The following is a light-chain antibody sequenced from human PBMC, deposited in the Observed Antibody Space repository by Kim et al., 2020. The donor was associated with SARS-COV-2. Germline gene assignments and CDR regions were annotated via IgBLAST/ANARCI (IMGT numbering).Light chain of an antibody. V-gene: IGKV1-5*03. J-gene: IGKJ1*01. CDR2: KAS. CDR3: QQYSSYSLT. CDR1: QSISIW. Sequence: ASVGYGVALISGAGQSISIWFAWYQQKPGIAPDLLIYKASSLEGGVPSRFSDSGSGTKFTLSISSLQRNDFATYDCQQYSSYSLTYGQETKVEI.